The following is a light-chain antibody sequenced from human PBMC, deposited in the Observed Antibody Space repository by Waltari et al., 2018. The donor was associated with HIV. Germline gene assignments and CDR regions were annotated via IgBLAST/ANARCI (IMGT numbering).Light chain of an antibody. CDR3: HQSKTFPWT. V-gene: IGKV6-21*01. CDR2: YAS. J-gene: IGKJ1*01. Sequence: EIVLTQSPDFQSVSLGDKLTIPCRASQKIGRNLHWYQQKPNQSPKLLIKYASQSFSGVPSRFSGIGSGTDFTLTIDSLETEDVATYYCHQSKTFPWTFGQGTNVEI. CDR1: QKIGRN.